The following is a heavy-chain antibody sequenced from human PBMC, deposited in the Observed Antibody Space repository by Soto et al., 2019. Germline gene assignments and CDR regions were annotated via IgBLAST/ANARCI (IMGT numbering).Heavy chain of an antibody. CDR2: FFHTGTA. J-gene: IGHJ2*01. D-gene: IGHD4-17*01. V-gene: IGHV4-59*11. Sequence: QVQLQESGPGLVKPSETLSLNCSVSGDAITRHYWSWIRQSPGKGLEWLGYFFHTGTALYNPSLRSRASMSVDTSKNQFSLKLTSVTPADTAVYFCARNYGGNSQFFDLWGRGTLVTVPS. CDR3: ARNYGGNSQFFDL. CDR1: GDAITRHY.